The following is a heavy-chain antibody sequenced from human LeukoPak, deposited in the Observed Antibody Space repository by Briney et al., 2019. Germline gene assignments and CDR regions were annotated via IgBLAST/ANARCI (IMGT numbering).Heavy chain of an antibody. J-gene: IGHJ4*02. Sequence: GRSLRLSCAASGFTFSCYAMHWVRQAPGKGLEWVAVISYDGSNKYYADSVKGRFTISSDNSKNTLYLQMNSLRAEDTAVYYCARGLDTLDPLAYWGQGTLVTVSS. V-gene: IGHV3-30*04. CDR1: GFTFSCYA. CDR3: ARGLDTLDPLAY. D-gene: IGHD1-1*01. CDR2: ISYDGSNK.